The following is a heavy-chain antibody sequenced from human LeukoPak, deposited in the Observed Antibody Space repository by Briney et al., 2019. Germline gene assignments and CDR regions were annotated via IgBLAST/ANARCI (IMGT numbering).Heavy chain of an antibody. Sequence: GGSLTLSCVASGYFFNNYAVSWARQAPGGGREWVSSSSGSGRTYYADSVEGRFTISRDNSKNTGYLQMNSLRAEDTAVYYCVKGGQDCSPTTCYYDWGQGTLVTVSS. CDR2: SSGSGRT. D-gene: IGHD2-2*01. CDR3: VKGGQDCSPTTCYYD. J-gene: IGHJ4*02. V-gene: IGHV3-23*01. CDR1: GYFFNNYA.